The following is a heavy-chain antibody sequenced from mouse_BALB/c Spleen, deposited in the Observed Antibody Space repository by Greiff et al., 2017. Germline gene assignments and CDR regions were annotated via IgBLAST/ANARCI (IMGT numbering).Heavy chain of an antibody. J-gene: IGHJ4*01. CDR2: ISNGGGST. CDR1: GFTFSSYT. V-gene: IGHV5-12-2*01. CDR3: ASMITTTPYYAMDY. Sequence: EVQRVESGGGLVQPGGSLKLSCAASGFTFSSYTMSWVRQTPEKRLEWVAYISNGGGSTYYPDTVKGRFTISRDNAKNTLYLQMSSLKSEDTAMYYCASMITTTPYYAMDYWGQGTSVTVSS. D-gene: IGHD2-4*01.